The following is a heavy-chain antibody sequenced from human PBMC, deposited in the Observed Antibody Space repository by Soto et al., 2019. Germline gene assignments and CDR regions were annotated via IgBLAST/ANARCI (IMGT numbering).Heavy chain of an antibody. V-gene: IGHV4-59*01. CDR2: IYYSGST. CDR3: ARGPYYDSSGYYYPVAFDI. CDR1: GGSISSYY. Sequence: PSETLSLTCTVSGGSISSYYWSWIRQPPGKGLEWIGYIYYSGSTNYNPSLKSRVTISVDTSKNQFSLKLSSVTAADTAVYYCARGPYYDSSGYYYPVAFDIWGQGTMVTVS. D-gene: IGHD3-22*01. J-gene: IGHJ3*02.